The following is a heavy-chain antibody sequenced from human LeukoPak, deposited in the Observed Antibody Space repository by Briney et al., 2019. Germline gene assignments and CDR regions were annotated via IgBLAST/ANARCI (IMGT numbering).Heavy chain of an antibody. D-gene: IGHD3-22*01. CDR2: INHSGST. J-gene: IGHJ4*02. CDR1: GGSFSGYY. Sequence: SETLSLTCAVYGGSFSGYYWSWIRQPPGKGLEWIGEINHSGSTNYNPSLKSRVTISVDTSKNQFSLKLSSVTAADTAVYYCARTTYYYDSSGSHAIFDYWGQGTPVTVSS. V-gene: IGHV4-34*01. CDR3: ARTTYYYDSSGSHAIFDY.